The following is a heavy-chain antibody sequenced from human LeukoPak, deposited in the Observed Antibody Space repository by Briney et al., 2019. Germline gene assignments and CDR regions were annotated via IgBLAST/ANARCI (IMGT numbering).Heavy chain of an antibody. CDR2: IYYSGNT. Sequence: SRTLSLTCTVSGGSISSSGYYWTWIRQPPGKGLEWIGYIYYSGNTYFNPSLKSRVTISGDRSKNQFSLKLSSVTAADTAIYYCARAATSHYFDYWGPGTLVTVSS. J-gene: IGHJ4*02. CDR3: ARAATSHYFDY. V-gene: IGHV4-30-2*01. CDR1: GGSISSSGYY.